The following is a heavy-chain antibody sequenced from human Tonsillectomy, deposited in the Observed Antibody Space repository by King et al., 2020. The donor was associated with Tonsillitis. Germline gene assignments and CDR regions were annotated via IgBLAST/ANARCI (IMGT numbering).Heavy chain of an antibody. V-gene: IGHV3-30*18. J-gene: IGHJ4*02. D-gene: IGHD6-19*01. CDR2: ISYDGSNK. CDR3: AKDHSSGWYSGYDY. Sequence: VQLVESGGGVVQPGRSLRLSCAASGFTFSSYGMHWVRQAPGKGLEWVAVISYDGSNKYYADSVKGRFTISRDNSKNTLYLQMNSLRPEDTAVHYCAKDHSSGWYSGYDYWGQGTLVTVSS. CDR1: GFTFSSYG.